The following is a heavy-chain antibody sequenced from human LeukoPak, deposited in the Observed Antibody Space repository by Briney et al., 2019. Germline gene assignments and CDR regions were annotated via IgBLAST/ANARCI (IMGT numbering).Heavy chain of an antibody. CDR2: IYTSGST. CDR3: ARYYDILTGYYRSHYFDY. D-gene: IGHD3-9*01. J-gene: IGHJ4*02. Sequence: SETLSLTCTVSGGSISSYYWTWIRQPAGKGLEWIGRIYTSGSTNYNPSLKSRVTMSVDTSKNQFSLKLSSVTAADTAVYYCARYYDILTGYYRSHYFDYWGQGTLVTVSS. CDR1: GGSISSYY. V-gene: IGHV4-4*07.